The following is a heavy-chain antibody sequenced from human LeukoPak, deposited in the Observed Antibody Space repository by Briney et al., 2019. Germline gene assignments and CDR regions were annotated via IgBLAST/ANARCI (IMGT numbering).Heavy chain of an antibody. CDR2: TYYKSKWYN. Sequence: SQTLSLTCAISGDSVSRNSAAWNWIRQSPSRGLEWLGRTYYKSKWYNNFAVSVKSRITINPDTSKNQFSLQLKSVTPEDTAVYYCASAREEGDTAMEYWGQGILVTVSS. D-gene: IGHD5-18*01. V-gene: IGHV6-1*01. J-gene: IGHJ4*02. CDR3: ASAREEGDTAMEY. CDR1: GDSVSRNSAA.